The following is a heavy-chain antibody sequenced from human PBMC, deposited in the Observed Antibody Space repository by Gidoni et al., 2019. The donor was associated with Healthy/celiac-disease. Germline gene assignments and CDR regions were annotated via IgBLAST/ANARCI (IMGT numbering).Heavy chain of an antibody. D-gene: IGHD6-19*01. J-gene: IGHJ4*02. V-gene: IGHV4-39*01. CDR2: IYYSGST. Sequence: ESGPGLVKPSETLSLTCTVSGGSISSSSYYWGWIRQPPGKGLEWIGSIYYSGSTYYNPSLKSRVTISVDTSKNQFSLKLSSVTAADTAVYYCASISQTVAGNWGQGTLVTVSS. CDR3: ASISQTVAGN. CDR1: GGSISSSSYY.